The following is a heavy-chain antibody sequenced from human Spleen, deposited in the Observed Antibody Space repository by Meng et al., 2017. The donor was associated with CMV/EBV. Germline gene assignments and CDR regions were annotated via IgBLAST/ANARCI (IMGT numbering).Heavy chain of an antibody. D-gene: IGHD2-15*01. Sequence: SCVVSGCIFGSCAMNGVRQAAGKGLEWVSAISGSGGSTYYADSVKGRFTISRDNSKNTLYLQMNSLRAEDTAVYYCARDKRGAAFDSWGQGTLVTVSS. J-gene: IGHJ4*02. V-gene: IGHV3-23*01. CDR2: ISGSGGST. CDR1: GCIFGSCA. CDR3: ARDKRGAAFDS.